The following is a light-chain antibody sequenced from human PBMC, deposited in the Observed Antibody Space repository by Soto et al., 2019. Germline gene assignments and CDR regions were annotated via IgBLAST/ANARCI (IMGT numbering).Light chain of an antibody. Sequence: EIVLTQSPGTLSLSPGERATLSCRASQSVSGSYFAWYQQKPGQAPRLLIYDASSRATGIPDRFRGSVSGTDFTLTISRLEPEEFAVYYCLQYGSFAYTFGQGTKLEIK. CDR2: DAS. V-gene: IGKV3-20*01. CDR3: LQYGSFAYT. J-gene: IGKJ2*01. CDR1: QSVSGSY.